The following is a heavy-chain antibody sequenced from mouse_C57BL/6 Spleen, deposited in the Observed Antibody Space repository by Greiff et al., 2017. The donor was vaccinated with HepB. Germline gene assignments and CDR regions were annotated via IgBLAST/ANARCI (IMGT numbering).Heavy chain of an antibody. J-gene: IGHJ3*01. CDR1: GYTFTDYE. D-gene: IGHD1-1*01. CDR3: TNLITTVVEAY. V-gene: IGHV1-15*01. Sequence: VQGVESGAELVRPGASVTLSCKASGYTFTDYEMHWVKQTPVHGLEWIGAIDPETGGTAYNQKFKGKAILTADKSSSTAYMELRSLTSEDSAVYYCTNLITTVVEAYWGQGTLVTVSA. CDR2: IDPETGGT.